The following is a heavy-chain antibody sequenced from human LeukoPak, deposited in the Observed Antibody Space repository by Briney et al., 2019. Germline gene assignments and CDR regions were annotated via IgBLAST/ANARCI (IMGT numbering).Heavy chain of an antibody. Sequence: ASVKVSCKASGYTFTSYGISWVRQAPGQGLEWMGWISAYNGNTNYAQKFQGRVTMTRDTSISTAYMELSRLRSDDTAVYYCARDIDSSVSWFDPWGQGTLVTVSS. J-gene: IGHJ5*02. CDR1: GYTFTSYG. D-gene: IGHD6-19*01. CDR3: ARDIDSSVSWFDP. CDR2: ISAYNGNT. V-gene: IGHV1-18*01.